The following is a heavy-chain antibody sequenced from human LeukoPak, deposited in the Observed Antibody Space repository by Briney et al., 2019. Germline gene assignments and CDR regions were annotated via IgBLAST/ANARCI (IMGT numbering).Heavy chain of an antibody. CDR3: ARAEGYCSSTSCYWWFDP. CDR1: GFTFSSYG. D-gene: IGHD2-2*01. CDR2: IWYDGSNK. Sequence: GGSLRLSCAASGFTFSSYGMHWVRQAPGKGLEWVAVIWYDGSNKYYADPVKGRFTISRDNSKNTLYLQMNSLRAEDTAVYYCARAEGYCSSTSCYWWFDPWGQGNLVTVST. V-gene: IGHV3-33*01. J-gene: IGHJ5*02.